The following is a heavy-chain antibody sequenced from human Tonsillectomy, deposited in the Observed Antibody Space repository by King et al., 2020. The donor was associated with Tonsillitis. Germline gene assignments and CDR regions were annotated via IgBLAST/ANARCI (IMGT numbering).Heavy chain of an antibody. V-gene: IGHV3-21*01. CDR1: GFTVSGYS. J-gene: IGHJ3*02. Sequence: VQLVESGGGLVKPGGSLRLSCAASGFTVSGYSMTWVRQAPGKGLEWVSSISSSSTHIYYADSVKGRFTISRDNANNSLNLQMNSLRAEDTAVYYCAAYPLVDDTYVWGYYRYNAFDIWGQGTRVTVSS. CDR2: ISSSSTHI. D-gene: IGHD3-16*02. CDR3: AAYPLVDDTYVWGYYRYNAFDI.